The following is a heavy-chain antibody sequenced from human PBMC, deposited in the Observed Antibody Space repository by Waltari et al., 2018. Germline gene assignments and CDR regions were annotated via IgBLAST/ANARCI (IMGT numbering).Heavy chain of an antibody. CDR2: TSAYNGNK. D-gene: IGHD6-25*01. J-gene: IGHJ4*02. V-gene: IGHV1-18*01. Sequence: QVQLVQSGPEVKKPGASVKVSCWASGYAFSNYGISWVRQAPGQGLEWMAWTSAYNGNKNYAQKLQGRLTMTTDTSTNTAYMELRSLRSDDTAVYYCARDNIAAAGIFDLWGQGTLVTVSS. CDR3: ARDNIAAAGIFDL. CDR1: GYAFSNYG.